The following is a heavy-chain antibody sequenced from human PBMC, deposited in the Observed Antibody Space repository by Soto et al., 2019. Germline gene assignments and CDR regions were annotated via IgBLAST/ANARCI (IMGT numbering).Heavy chain of an antibody. J-gene: IGHJ6*02. V-gene: IGHV3-43*01. D-gene: IGHD3-9*01. Sequence: GKGLEWVSLISWDGGSTYYADSVKGRFTISRDNSKNSLYLQMNSLRTEDTALYYCAKDIGIRYFDYGMDVWGQGTTVTVSS. CDR2: ISWDGGST. CDR3: AKDIGIRYFDYGMDV.